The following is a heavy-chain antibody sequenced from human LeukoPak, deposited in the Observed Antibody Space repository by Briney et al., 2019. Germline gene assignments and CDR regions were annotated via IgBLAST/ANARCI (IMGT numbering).Heavy chain of an antibody. V-gene: IGHV3-74*01. J-gene: IGHJ4*02. CDR2: INSDGSST. D-gene: IGHD1-26*01. CDR3: ARDLLGNSGSYLRHPNGPPFDY. Sequence: GGSLRLSCAASGFTFSSYWMHWVRQAPGKGLVWVSRINSDGSSTSYADSVKGRFSISRDNAKNALYLQMNSLRAEDTAVYYCARDLLGNSGSYLRHPNGPPFDYWGQGTLVTVSS. CDR1: GFTFSSYW.